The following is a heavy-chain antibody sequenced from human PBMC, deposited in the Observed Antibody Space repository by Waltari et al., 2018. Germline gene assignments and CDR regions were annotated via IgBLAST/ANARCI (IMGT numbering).Heavy chain of an antibody. CDR1: GGSFSGCS. J-gene: IGHJ5*02. CDR3: ARALTAVVAATGAGWFDP. CDR2: INHSGST. D-gene: IGHD2-15*01. V-gene: IGHV4-34*01. Sequence: QVQLQQWGAGLLKPSETLSLTCAVYGGSFSGCSWSWIRQPPGRGLEWIGEINHSGSTNYNPSLKSRVTISVDTSKNQFPLKLSSVTAADTAVYYCARALTAVVAATGAGWFDPWGQGTLVTVSS.